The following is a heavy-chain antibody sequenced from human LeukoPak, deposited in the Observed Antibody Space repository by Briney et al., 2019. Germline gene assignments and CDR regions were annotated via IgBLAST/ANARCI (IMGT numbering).Heavy chain of an antibody. Sequence: SVKVSCKASGYTLTGYYMHWVRQAPGQGLEWMGRIIPILGIANYAQKFQGRVTITADKSTSTAYMELSSLRSEDTAVYYCARVGTGNAFDPWGQGTLVTVSS. V-gene: IGHV1-69*04. J-gene: IGHJ5*02. D-gene: IGHD5-18*01. CDR3: ARVGTGNAFDP. CDR1: GYTLTGYY. CDR2: IIPILGIA.